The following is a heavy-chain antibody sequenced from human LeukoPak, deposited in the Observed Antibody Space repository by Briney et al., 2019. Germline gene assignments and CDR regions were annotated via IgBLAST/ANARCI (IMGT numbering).Heavy chain of an antibody. V-gene: IGHV1-18*01. CDR2: ISVYNGDT. D-gene: IGHD3-3*01. CDR1: GYTFTSYD. CDR3: ARVEGPSIFGVIDY. J-gene: IGHJ4*02. Sequence: ASVKVSCKASGYTFTSYDINWVRQAPGQGLEWMGWISVYNGDTNYAQKLQDRVTMTTDTSTSTAYMEVRSLRSDDTAVYFCARVEGPSIFGVIDYWGQGTLVTISS.